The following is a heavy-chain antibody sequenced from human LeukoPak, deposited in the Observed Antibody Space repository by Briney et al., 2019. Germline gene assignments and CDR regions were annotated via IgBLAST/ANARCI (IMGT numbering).Heavy chain of an antibody. V-gene: IGHV1-18*01. J-gene: IGHJ3*02. CDR1: GYTFTIYG. CDR2: ISAYNGNT. Sequence: ASVKVSCKASGYTFTIYGISWVRQAPGQGLEWMGWISAYNGNTNYAQKLQGRVTMTTDTSTSTAYMELRSLRSDDTAVYYCASSYYDFWSGERHAFDIWGQGTMVTVSS. D-gene: IGHD3-3*01. CDR3: ASSYYDFWSGERHAFDI.